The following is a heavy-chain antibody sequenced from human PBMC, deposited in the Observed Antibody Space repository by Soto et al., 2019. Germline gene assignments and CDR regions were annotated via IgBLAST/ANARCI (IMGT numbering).Heavy chain of an antibody. CDR2: IYWNDGK. Sequence: SGPTLVNPTQTLTLTCTFSGFSFSTSGVGVGWIRQPPGKALEWLALIYWNDGKRYSPSLKSRLTITKDTSKNQVVLTMANMDPVDTATYYCAHRRLYDFWSGPRGSLVFAPWGQGTLVTVSS. J-gene: IGHJ5*02. D-gene: IGHD3-3*01. CDR1: GFSFSTSGVG. V-gene: IGHV2-5*01. CDR3: AHRRLYDFWSGPRGSLVFAP.